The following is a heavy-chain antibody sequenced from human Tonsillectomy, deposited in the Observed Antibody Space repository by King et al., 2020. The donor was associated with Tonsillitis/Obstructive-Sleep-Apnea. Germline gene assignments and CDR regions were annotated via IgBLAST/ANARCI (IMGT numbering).Heavy chain of an antibody. Sequence: QLVQSGAEVKKPGASVKVSCKASGYTFTSYDINWVRQATGQGLEWMGWVNPNSGNTGYAQKFQGRVTMTRNNSISTAYMELSSLRSEDTAVYYCARGGITMVRGATPPDLWGRGTLVTVSA. V-gene: IGHV1-8*01. J-gene: IGHJ2*01. CDR1: GYTFTSYD. CDR3: ARGGITMVRGATPPDL. D-gene: IGHD3-10*01. CDR2: VNPNSGNT.